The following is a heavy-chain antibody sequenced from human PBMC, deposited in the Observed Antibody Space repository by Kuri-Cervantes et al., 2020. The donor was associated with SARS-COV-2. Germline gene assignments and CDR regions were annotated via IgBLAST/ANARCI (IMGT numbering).Heavy chain of an antibody. CDR1: GFTFSSYS. CDR2: IRSKANSYAT. V-gene: IGHV3-73*01. Sequence: GESLKISCAASGFTFSSYSMNWVRQASGKGLEWVGRIRSKANSYATAYAASVKGRFTISRDDSKNTAYLQMNSLKTEDTAVYYCTMGDWFDPWGQGTLVTVSS. D-gene: IGHD3-16*01. J-gene: IGHJ5*02. CDR3: TMGDWFDP.